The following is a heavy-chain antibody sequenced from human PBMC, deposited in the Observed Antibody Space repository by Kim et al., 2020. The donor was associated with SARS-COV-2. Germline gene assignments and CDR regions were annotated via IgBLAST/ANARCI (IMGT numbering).Heavy chain of an antibody. D-gene: IGHD3-10*01. CDR2: ISYDGSNK. CDR3: AKDLPPMVRGVIISPFDY. V-gene: IGHV3-30*18. Sequence: GGSLRLSCAASGFTFSSYGMHWVRQAPGKGLEWVAVISYDGSNKYYADSVKGRFTISRDNSKNTLYLQMNSLRAEDTAVYYCAKDLPPMVRGVIISPFDYWGQGTLVTVSS. CDR1: GFTFSSYG. J-gene: IGHJ4*02.